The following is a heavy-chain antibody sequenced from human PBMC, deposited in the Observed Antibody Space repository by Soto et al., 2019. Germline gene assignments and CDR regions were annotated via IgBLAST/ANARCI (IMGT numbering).Heavy chain of an antibody. Sequence: SVKVSGKASGGTFSSYAISWVRQAPGQGLEWMGGIIPIFGTANYAQKFQGRVTITADKSTSTAYMELSSLRSEDTAVYYCARGVGVVIGLYYYGMDVWGQGTTVTVSS. D-gene: IGHD3-3*01. CDR1: GGTFSSYA. J-gene: IGHJ6*02. CDR3: ARGVGVVIGLYYYGMDV. V-gene: IGHV1-69*06. CDR2: IIPIFGTA.